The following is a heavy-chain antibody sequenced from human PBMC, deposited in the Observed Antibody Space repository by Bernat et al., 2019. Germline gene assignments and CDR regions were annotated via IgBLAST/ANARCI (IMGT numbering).Heavy chain of an antibody. CDR2: ISGSGGST. J-gene: IGHJ4*02. CDR3: ARDTTSYGDYVVSYYFDY. V-gene: IGHV3-23*04. D-gene: IGHD4-17*01. Sequence: EVQLVESGGGLVQPGGSLRLSCAASGFTFSSYAMSWVRQAPGKGLEWVSAISGSGGSTYYADSVKGRFTISRDNSKNSLYLQMNSLRAEDTAVYYCARDTTSYGDYVVSYYFDYWGQGTLVTVSS. CDR1: GFTFSSYA.